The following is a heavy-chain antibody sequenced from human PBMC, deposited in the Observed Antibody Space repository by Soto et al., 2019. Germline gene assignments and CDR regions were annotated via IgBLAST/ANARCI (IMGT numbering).Heavy chain of an antibody. CDR3: VKALRTTVVASDY. D-gene: IGHD4-17*01. CDR1: GVTLRSFP. CDR2: ISGDGGTT. J-gene: IGHJ4*02. Sequence: PGGSLRLSCAVSGVTLRSFPLSWVRQAPGKGLEWVSAISGDGGTTYYADSVKGRFTISRDNSKNRLYLQMDSLRPEDTAIYFCVKALRTTVVASDYWGPGTLVNV. V-gene: IGHV3-23*01.